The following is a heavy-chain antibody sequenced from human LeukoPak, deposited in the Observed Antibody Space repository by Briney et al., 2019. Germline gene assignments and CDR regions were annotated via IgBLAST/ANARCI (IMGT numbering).Heavy chain of an antibody. CDR1: GYTFTGYY. Sequence: ASVKVSCKASGYTFTGYYMHWVRQAPGQGLEWMGWINPNSGGTNYAQKIQGRVTMTRDTSISTLYMDLNSLRSDDTAVYYCARSDVLYASQGEARYFNHWGQGTLVTVSS. D-gene: IGHD3-16*01. CDR2: INPNSGGT. CDR3: ARSDVLYASQGEARYFNH. V-gene: IGHV1-2*02. J-gene: IGHJ4*02.